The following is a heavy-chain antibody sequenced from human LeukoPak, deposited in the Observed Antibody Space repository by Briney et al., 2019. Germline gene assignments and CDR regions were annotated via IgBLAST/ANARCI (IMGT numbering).Heavy chain of an antibody. CDR3: AKDPGYSSGWYYFDY. CDR1: GFTFSSYA. Sequence: GGSLRLSCAASGFTFSSYAMSWVRQAPGKGLEWVSAISGSGGSTYYADSVKGRFTVSRDNSKNTLYLQMNSLRAEDTAVYYCAKDPGYSSGWYYFDYWGQGTLVTVSS. V-gene: IGHV3-23*01. CDR2: ISGSGGST. D-gene: IGHD6-19*01. J-gene: IGHJ4*02.